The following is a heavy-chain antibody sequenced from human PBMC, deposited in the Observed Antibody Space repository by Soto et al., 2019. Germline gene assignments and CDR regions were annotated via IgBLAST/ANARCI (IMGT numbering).Heavy chain of an antibody. CDR1: GYSFTSYW. V-gene: IGHV5-10-1*01. CDR2: IDPSDSYT. Sequence: PGESLKISCMGSGYSFTSYWISWVRQMPGKGLEWMGRIDPSDSYTNYSPSFQGHVTISADKSISTAYLQWSSLKASDTAMYYCARELGYCSSTSCYSPPYGMDVWGQGTTVTVSS. J-gene: IGHJ6*02. CDR3: ARELGYCSSTSCYSPPYGMDV. D-gene: IGHD2-2*02.